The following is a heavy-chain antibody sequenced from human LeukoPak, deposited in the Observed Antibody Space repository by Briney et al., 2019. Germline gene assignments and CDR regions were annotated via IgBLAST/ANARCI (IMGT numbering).Heavy chain of an antibody. CDR1: GFAFSGYA. CDR2: IGARGDVT. Sequence: GGSLRLSCTVSGFAFSGYAMSWVRQAPGKGPEWVSSIGARGDVTYSADSVKGRFTISRDNSKRTLFLQMNSLRAEDTAVYYCAKVHYTAGFLGSSPGRNYFDSWGQGSLVTVSP. V-gene: IGHV3-23*01. D-gene: IGHD1-26*01. J-gene: IGHJ4*02. CDR3: AKVHYTAGFLGSSPGRNYFDS.